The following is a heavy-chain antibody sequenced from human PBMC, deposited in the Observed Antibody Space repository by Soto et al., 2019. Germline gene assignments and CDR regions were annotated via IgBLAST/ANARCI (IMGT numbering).Heavy chain of an antibody. J-gene: IGHJ5*02. CDR2: IYYSGST. CDR3: ASGMTTVTYNWFDP. Sequence: SETLSLTCTVSGDSISSSTYYWGWIRQPPGKGLEWIGSIYYSGSTYYNPSLKSRVTISVDTSKNQFSLKLSSVTAADTAVYYCASGMTTVTYNWFDPWGQGTLVTVSS. V-gene: IGHV4-39*01. CDR1: GDSISSSTYY. D-gene: IGHD4-17*01.